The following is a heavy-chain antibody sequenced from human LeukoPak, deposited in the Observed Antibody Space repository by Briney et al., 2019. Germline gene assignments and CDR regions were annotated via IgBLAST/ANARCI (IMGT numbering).Heavy chain of an antibody. D-gene: IGHD2-15*01. CDR1: GFTFDDYG. V-gene: IGHV3-20*01. CDR3: ARDAYCSGGSCYSFDDWFDP. CDR2: INWNGGST. J-gene: IGHJ5*02. Sequence: PGGSLRLSCAASGFTFDDYGMSWVRHAPGKGLEWVSGINWNGGSTGYADSVKGRFTISRDNAKNSLYLQMNSLRAEDTALYHCARDAYCSGGSCYSFDDWFDPWGQGTLVTVSS.